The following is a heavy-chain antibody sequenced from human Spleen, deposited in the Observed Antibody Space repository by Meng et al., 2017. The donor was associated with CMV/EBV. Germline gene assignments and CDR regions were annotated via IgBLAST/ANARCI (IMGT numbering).Heavy chain of an antibody. CDR1: GFSFRNYN. D-gene: IGHD1-26*01. Sequence: GESLKISCAASGFSFRNYNMNWVRQAPGKGLVWVSRINSDGSSTNYADSVKGRFTISRDNVKNMLYLQMNSLGADDTAVYYCARSEWDLDYWGQGTLVTVSS. V-gene: IGHV3-74*01. CDR3: ARSEWDLDY. CDR2: INSDGSST. J-gene: IGHJ4*02.